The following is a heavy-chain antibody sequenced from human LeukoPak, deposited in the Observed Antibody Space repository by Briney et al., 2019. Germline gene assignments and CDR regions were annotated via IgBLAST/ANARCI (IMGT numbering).Heavy chain of an antibody. D-gene: IGHD6-19*01. CDR1: GFAWSSLD. Sequence: GGSLRLPCAASGFAWSSLDMGWVRQAPGKGLEWVSAISDSGDRTYYADSVKGRFTLSRDNSKNTLYLQMNSLRAEDTAVYYCAKDARRSSGWWFFDHWGQGTLVTVSS. J-gene: IGHJ4*02. CDR3: AKDARRSSGWWFFDH. CDR2: ISDSGDRT. V-gene: IGHV3-23*01.